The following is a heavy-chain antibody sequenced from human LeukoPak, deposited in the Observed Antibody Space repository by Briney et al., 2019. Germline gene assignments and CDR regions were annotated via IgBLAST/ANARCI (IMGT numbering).Heavy chain of an antibody. CDR1: GFTFSTYN. CDR3: AKGNYDFWSGYTNWFDP. CDR2: ISGSGGST. Sequence: GGSLRLSCAASGFTFSTYNMNWVRQAPGKGLEWVSAISGSGGSTYYADSVKGRFTISRDNSKNTLCLQMNSLRAEDTAVYYCAKGNYDFWSGYTNWFDPWGQGTLVTVSS. V-gene: IGHV3-23*01. D-gene: IGHD3-3*01. J-gene: IGHJ5*02.